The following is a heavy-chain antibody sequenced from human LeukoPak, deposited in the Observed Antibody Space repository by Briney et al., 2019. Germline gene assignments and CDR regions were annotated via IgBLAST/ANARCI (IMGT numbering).Heavy chain of an antibody. CDR3: AKDPAYGDRPNWFDP. J-gene: IGHJ5*02. V-gene: IGHV3-23*01. CDR2: ISGSGSRT. CDR1: GFTFSSFA. D-gene: IGHD4-17*01. Sequence: GGSLRLSCAASGFTFSSFAMSWVRQAPGKGLEWVSAISGSGSRTYYADSVKGRFTISRDNSKNTLYLQMNSLRAEDTAVYYCAKDPAYGDRPNWFDPWGQGTLVTVSS.